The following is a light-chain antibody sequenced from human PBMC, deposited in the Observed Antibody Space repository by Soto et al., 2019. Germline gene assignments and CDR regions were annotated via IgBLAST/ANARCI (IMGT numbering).Light chain of an antibody. CDR3: QHYNYWPPKT. CDR2: DAS. V-gene: IGKV1-33*01. CDR1: QDISNY. J-gene: IGKJ1*01. Sequence: DIQMTQSPSSLSASVGDRVTITCQASQDISNYLNWYQQKPGKAPKLLIYDASNLETGVPSRFSGSGSGTDFTLTISSLQSEDFAVYYCQHYNYWPPKTFGQGTKVDIK.